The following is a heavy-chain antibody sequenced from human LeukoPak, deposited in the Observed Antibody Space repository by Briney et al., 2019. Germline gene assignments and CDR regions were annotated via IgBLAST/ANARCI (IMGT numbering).Heavy chain of an antibody. D-gene: IGHD1-7*01. CDR1: GFTFSSYG. V-gene: IGHV3-30*02. CDR3: AKDTTGTTPLGFDY. Sequence: GGSLRLSCAASGFTFSSYGMHWVRQAPGKGLEWVAFMRYDGSNKYYADSVKGRFTISRDNSKNTLYLQMNSLRAEDTAVYYCAKDTTGTTPLGFDYWGQGTLVTVSS. J-gene: IGHJ4*02. CDR2: MRYDGSNK.